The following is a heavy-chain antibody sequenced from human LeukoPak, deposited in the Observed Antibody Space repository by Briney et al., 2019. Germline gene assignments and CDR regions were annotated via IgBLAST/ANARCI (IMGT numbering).Heavy chain of an antibody. V-gene: IGHV3-30*02. CDR2: IRYDGSNK. Sequence: GGSLRLSCAASGFTFSTYGMHWVRQAPGKGLEWVAFIRYDGSNKHYADSVRGRFTISRDNSKNTLHLQMNSLRAEDTAVYYCANGPHYNILTGFYKVRSHLDFWGQGTLVTVSS. CDR3: ANGPHYNILTGFYKVRSHLDF. D-gene: IGHD3-9*01. J-gene: IGHJ4*02. CDR1: GFTFSTYG.